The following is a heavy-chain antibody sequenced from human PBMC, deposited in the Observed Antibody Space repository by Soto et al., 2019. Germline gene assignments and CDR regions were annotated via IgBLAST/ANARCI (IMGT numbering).Heavy chain of an antibody. CDR3: ARGVAGSGFDL. CDR1: GDSVSSNTAA. Sequence: SRTLSLTCAMSGDSVSSNTAAWNWIRSSPSRGLEWLGRTYYRSNWRHDYAVSVKSRITVNPDTSKNHFSLQLNSVTPDDTAVYYCARGVAGSGFDLWGQGTLVTVSS. D-gene: IGHD6-19*01. V-gene: IGHV6-1*01. J-gene: IGHJ4*02. CDR2: TYYRSNWRH.